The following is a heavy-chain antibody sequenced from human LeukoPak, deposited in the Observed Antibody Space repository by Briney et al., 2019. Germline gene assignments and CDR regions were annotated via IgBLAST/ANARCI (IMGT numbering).Heavy chain of an antibody. CDR3: ARIPQGGEPYWYFDL. CDR1: GGSISSGGYY. V-gene: IGHV4-31*03. Sequence: SETLSLTCTVSGGSISSGGYYWSWIRQHPGKGLEWIGYIYYSGSTYYNPSLKSRVTISVDTSKNQFSLKLSSVTAADTAVYYCARIPQGGEPYWYFDLWGRGTLVTVSS. D-gene: IGHD3-16*01. CDR2: IYYSGST. J-gene: IGHJ2*01.